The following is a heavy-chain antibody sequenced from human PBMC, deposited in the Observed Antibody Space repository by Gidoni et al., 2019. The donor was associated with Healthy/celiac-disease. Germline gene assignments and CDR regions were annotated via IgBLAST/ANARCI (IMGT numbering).Heavy chain of an antibody. CDR3: ASTTGMAPFAFDI. D-gene: IGHD2-8*02. V-gene: IGHV4-30-2*04. Sequence: LKSRVTISVDTSKNQFSLKLSSVTAADTAVYYCASTTGMAPFAFDIWGQGTMVTVSS. J-gene: IGHJ3*02.